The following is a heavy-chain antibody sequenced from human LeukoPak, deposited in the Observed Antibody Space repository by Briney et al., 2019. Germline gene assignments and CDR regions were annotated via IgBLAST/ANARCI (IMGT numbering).Heavy chain of an antibody. Sequence: GKSPRLSCVASGFTFSNFGVHWVRQAPGKGLEWVAVISYNGHYEYYGESVKGRFTISRDNSKNSLYLQMNSLRNEDSALYYCAKAFDILTGPPDYWGQGTLVTVSS. V-gene: IGHV3-30*18. J-gene: IGHJ4*02. CDR1: GFTFSNFG. D-gene: IGHD3-9*01. CDR2: ISYNGHYE. CDR3: AKAFDILTGPPDY.